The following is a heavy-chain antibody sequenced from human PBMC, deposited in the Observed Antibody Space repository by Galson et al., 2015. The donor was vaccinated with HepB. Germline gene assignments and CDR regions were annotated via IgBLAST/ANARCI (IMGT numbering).Heavy chain of an antibody. J-gene: IGHJ3*02. Sequence: SLRLSCAASGFTFSSYWMSWVRQAPGKGLEWVANIKQDGSEKYYVDSVKGRFTISRDNAKNSLYLQMNSLRAEDTAVYYCARLDLYCSGGSCYLDAFDIWGQGTMVTVSS. V-gene: IGHV3-7*01. CDR2: IKQDGSEK. CDR3: ARLDLYCSGGSCYLDAFDI. CDR1: GFTFSSYW. D-gene: IGHD2-15*01.